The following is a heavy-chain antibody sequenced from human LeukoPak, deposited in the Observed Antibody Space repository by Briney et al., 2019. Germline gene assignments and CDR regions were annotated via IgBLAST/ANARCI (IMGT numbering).Heavy chain of an antibody. J-gene: IGHJ4*02. CDR3: AGHNRGYDLFER. CDR2: IYHNGDA. D-gene: IGHD5-12*01. V-gene: IGHV4-59*01. CDR1: GGSISSYY. Sequence: SETLSLTCSVSGGSISSYYWSWIRQAPGKGLEFIGYIYHNGDANYNPSLKSRVTMSVVTPKNQFSLKVSSMTAADTAVYYCAGHNRGYDLFERWGQGTLVTVSS.